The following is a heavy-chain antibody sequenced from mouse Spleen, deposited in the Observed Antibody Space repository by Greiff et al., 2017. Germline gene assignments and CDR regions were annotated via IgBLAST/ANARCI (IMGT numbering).Heavy chain of an antibody. V-gene: IGHV5-9-2*01. CDR2: ISGGGSYT. J-gene: IGHJ2*01. D-gene: IGHD4-1*01. Sequence: EVKLMESGGGLVKPGGSLKLSCAASGFTFSSYGMSWVRQTPEKRLEWVATISGGGSYTYYPDSVKGRFTISRDNAKNNLYLQMSSLRSEDTALYYCARRGTGTGYFDYWGQGTTLTVSS. CDR1: GFTFSSYG. CDR3: ARRGTGTGYFDY.